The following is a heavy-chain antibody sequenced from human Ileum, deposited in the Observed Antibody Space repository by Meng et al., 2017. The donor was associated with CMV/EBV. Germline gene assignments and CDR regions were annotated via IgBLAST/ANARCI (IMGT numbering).Heavy chain of an antibody. J-gene: IGHJ4*02. D-gene: IGHD5-12*01. V-gene: IGHV3-30*02. CDR3: VKEDITGDN. CDR1: GFTFSSYG. CDR2: IRYDGDLQ. Sequence: QGWLGAFGGGVLQPGGSLRLSCSASGFTFSSYGMHWVRQAPGKGLEWVAFIRYDGDLQYYADSVKGRFTISRDNSKNTVYLQMNSLRVDDTAVYYCVKEDITGDNWGQGTLVTVAS.